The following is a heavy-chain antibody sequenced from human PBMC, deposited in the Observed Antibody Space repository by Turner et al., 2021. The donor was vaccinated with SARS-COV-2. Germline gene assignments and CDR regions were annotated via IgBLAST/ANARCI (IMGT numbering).Heavy chain of an antibody. D-gene: IGHD2-15*01. CDR2: LDSNGTNA. CDR1: GFIISSYW. Sequence: EEYLVQSGGGFVQPGGSIRLSCAGSGFIISSYWRHWVRQVPGKGLVWVSHLDSNGTNAAYADSVKGRFTISRDNTKNTLYLQMNSLRAEDTAVYFCAALAAPRDYWGQGTQGTVSS. V-gene: IGHV3-74*01. CDR3: AALAAPRDY. J-gene: IGHJ4*02.